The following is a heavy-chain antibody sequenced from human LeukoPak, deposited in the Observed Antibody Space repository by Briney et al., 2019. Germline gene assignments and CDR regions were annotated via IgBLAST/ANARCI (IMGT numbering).Heavy chain of an antibody. J-gene: IGHJ5*02. V-gene: IGHV4-4*07. Sequence: SETLSLTCTGSRGSISSFFLSWIRQPAGKGLEWIGRIYTSGTTNYNPSLKSRVTMSVDTSKNQFSLKLSSVTAADTAVYYCARGSSWTTGSPFDPWGQGTLVTVSS. D-gene: IGHD2-8*02. CDR2: IYTSGTT. CDR3: ARGSSWTTGSPFDP. CDR1: RGSISSFF.